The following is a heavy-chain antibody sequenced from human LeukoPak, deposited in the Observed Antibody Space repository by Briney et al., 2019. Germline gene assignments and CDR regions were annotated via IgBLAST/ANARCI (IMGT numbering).Heavy chain of an antibody. CDR1: GFTFSSYA. CDR2: ISSNGGST. V-gene: IGHV3-64*01. Sequence: GGSLRLSCAASGFTFSSYAMHWVRQAPGKGLECVSAISSNGGSTYYANSVKGRFTISRDNSKNTLYLQMGSLRAEDMAVYYCARVMNYYDSSGYSLDYWGQGTLVTVSS. D-gene: IGHD3-22*01. J-gene: IGHJ4*02. CDR3: ARVMNYYDSSGYSLDY.